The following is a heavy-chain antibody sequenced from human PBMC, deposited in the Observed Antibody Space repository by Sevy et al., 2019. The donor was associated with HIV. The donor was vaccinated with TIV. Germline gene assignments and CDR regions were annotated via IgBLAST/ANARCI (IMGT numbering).Heavy chain of an antibody. CDR3: VRGADFYDSSGANFDY. Sequence: GGSLRLSCEASGFTFSSYGMHWVRQAPGKGLEWVALIWFDGSNKYYADSVKGRFAISRDNSKNTLCLQMNSLRAEDTVVYYCVRGADFYDSSGANFDYWGQGTLVTVSS. J-gene: IGHJ4*02. V-gene: IGHV3-33*01. D-gene: IGHD3-22*01. CDR2: IWFDGSNK. CDR1: GFTFSSYG.